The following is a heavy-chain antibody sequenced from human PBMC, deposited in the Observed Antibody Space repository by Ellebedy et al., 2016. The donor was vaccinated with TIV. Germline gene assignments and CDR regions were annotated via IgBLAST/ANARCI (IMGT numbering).Heavy chain of an antibody. J-gene: IGHJ5*02. CDR1: GFPFSNYN. Sequence: ESLKISCVASGFPFSNYNMNWVRQSPGKGLEWVSSIRSTGSDKYYAESVKGRFPISRDNAQNTLFLQLNSLRVEDTAVYSCARGWSTPDTWGQGTLVIVSS. D-gene: IGHD2-15*01. CDR3: ARGWSTPDT. V-gene: IGHV3-21*06. CDR2: IRSTGSDK.